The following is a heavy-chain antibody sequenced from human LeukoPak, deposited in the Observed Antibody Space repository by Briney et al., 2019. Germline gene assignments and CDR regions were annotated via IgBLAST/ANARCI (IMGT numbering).Heavy chain of an antibody. CDR1: GGTFSSYT. CDR2: IIPIRGIA. D-gene: IGHD1-26*01. V-gene: IGHV1-69*02. J-gene: IGHJ4*02. Sequence: SVKVSCKASGGTFSSYTISWVRQAPGQGLEWMGRIIPIRGIANYAQKFQGRVTITADKSTSTAYMELSSLRSEDTAVYYCASGLSGSLDGDYWGQGTLVTVSS. CDR3: ASGLSGSLDGDY.